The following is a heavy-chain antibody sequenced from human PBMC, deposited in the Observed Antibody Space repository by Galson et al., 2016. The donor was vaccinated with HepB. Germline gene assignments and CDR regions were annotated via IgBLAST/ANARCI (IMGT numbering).Heavy chain of an antibody. D-gene: IGHD3-9*01. CDR1: GXXFTXXX. J-gene: IGHJ4*02. V-gene: IGHV1-3*01. Sequence: SVXXSCKASGXXFTXXXIHXXXQAXXQRPXXMGWXNAGNAXXKYSQXFQDRVTITRDTSATTDYMELSSLTSEDTAVYYCAXEPRTLRYYDLFFXYWGQG. CDR3: AXEPRTLRYYDLFFXY. CDR2: XNAGNAXX.